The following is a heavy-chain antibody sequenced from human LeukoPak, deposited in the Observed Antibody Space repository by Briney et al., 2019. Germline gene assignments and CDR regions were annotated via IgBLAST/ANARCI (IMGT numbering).Heavy chain of an antibody. V-gene: IGHV4-59*01. CDR2: IYYTGST. CDR3: ASSRGVVTAYDI. J-gene: IGHJ3*02. Sequence: TSETLSLTCTVSGGSIGTNYWNWIRQPPGKGLEWVGYIYYTGSTSYNPPLKSRVPMSVDTSKNLFSLKLTSVTAADTAVYYCASSRGVVTAYDIWGQGTMVTVSS. D-gene: IGHD2-21*02. CDR1: GGSIGTNY.